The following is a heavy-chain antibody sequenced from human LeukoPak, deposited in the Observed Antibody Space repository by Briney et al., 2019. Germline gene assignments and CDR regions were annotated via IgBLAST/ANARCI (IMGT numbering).Heavy chain of an antibody. V-gene: IGHV1-69*13. CDR3: ARQEYCSGGSCYTWFDP. CDR1: GGTFSSYA. D-gene: IGHD2-15*01. J-gene: IGHJ5*02. Sequence: SVKVSCKASGGTFSSYAISWVRQAPGQGLEWMGGIIPIFGTANYAQKFQGRVTITADESTSTAYMELSSLRSEDTAVYYCARQEYCSGGSCYTWFDPWGQGTLVTVSS. CDR2: IIPIFGTA.